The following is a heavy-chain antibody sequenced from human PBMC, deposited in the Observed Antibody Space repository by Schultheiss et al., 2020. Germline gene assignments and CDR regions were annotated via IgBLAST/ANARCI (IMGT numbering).Heavy chain of an antibody. CDR2: MSSSGSLI. D-gene: IGHD4-17*01. CDR1: GFSFSDYY. V-gene: IGHV3-11*01. Sequence: GGSLRLSCVASGFSFSDYYMSWIRQVPGKGLEWVSYMSSSGSLIYYSDFVKGRFSISRDNAKNSLYLQMNSLRAEDTALYHCAREGVYGDYVDYYYYGMDVWGQGTTVTVSS. J-gene: IGHJ6*02. CDR3: AREGVYGDYVDYYYYGMDV.